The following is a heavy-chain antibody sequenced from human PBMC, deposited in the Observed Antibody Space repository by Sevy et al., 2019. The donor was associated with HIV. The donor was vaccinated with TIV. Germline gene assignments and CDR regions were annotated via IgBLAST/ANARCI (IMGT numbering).Heavy chain of an antibody. CDR2: IYPGDSDT. CDR3: ARQGAFGGVIVRSFDY. J-gene: IGHJ4*02. V-gene: IGHV5-51*01. D-gene: IGHD3-16*02. CDR1: GYSFTSYW. Sequence: GESLKISCKGSGYSFTSYWIGWVRQMPGKGLEWMGIIYPGDSDTRYSPSFQAQVTISADKSISTAYLQWSSLKASDTAMYYCARQGAFGGVIVRSFDYWGQGTLVTVSS.